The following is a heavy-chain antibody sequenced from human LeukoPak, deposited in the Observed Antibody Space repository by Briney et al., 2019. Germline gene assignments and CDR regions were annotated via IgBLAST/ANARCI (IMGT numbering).Heavy chain of an antibody. V-gene: IGHV3-30*02. CDR2: IRYDGSNK. Sequence: GGSLRLSCAASGFTFSSYGMSWVRQAPGKGLEWVAFIRYDGSNKYYADSVKGRFTISRDNSKNTLYLQMNSLRAEDTAVYYCAKGITGTTFGLDYWGQGTLVTVSS. CDR3: AKGITGTTFGLDY. CDR1: GFTFSSYG. D-gene: IGHD1-20*01. J-gene: IGHJ4*02.